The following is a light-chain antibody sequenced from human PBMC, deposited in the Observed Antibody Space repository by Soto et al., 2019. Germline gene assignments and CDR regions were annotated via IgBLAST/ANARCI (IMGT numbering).Light chain of an antibody. V-gene: IGLV1-51*01. CDR1: TSNIGKYY. CDR3: GSWDTSLSGVV. Sequence: QSVLTQPPSVSAAPGQKVTISCSGATSNIGKYYVSWYQQLPGTAPKLLIYDNNKRPSGIPDRFSGSKSGASATLGITGLQTGDEADYYCGSWDTSLSGVVFGGGTQLTVL. J-gene: IGLJ2*01. CDR2: DNN.